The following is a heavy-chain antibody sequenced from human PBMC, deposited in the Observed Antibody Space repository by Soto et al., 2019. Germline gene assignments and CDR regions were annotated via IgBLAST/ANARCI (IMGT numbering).Heavy chain of an antibody. CDR3: ASVLDSYYSDV. CDR1: GFTFSGYG. CDR2: IWNDGSNK. J-gene: IGHJ6*03. D-gene: IGHD3-16*01. Sequence: QVQLVDSGGGVAQPGRSLRLSCAASGFTFSGYGMHWVRQAPGKGLEWVAVIWNDGSNKYYADFVKGRFTISRDNSKNSLDLQINSLRAEDTAVYYCASVLDSYYSDVWGKGTTVTVSS. V-gene: IGHV3-33*01.